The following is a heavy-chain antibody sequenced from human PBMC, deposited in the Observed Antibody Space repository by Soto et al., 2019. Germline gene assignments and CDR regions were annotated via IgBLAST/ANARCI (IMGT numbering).Heavy chain of an antibody. CDR3: AKGGPYYYDSSGYYEY. J-gene: IGHJ4*02. V-gene: IGHV3-23*01. Sequence: EVQLLESGGGLVQPGGSLRLSCAASGFTFSSYAMSWVRQAPGKGLEWVSAISGSGGGTYYADSVKGRFTISRDNSKNTLYLQMNSLRAEDTAVYYCAKGGPYYYDSSGYYEYWGQGTLVTVSS. CDR2: ISGSGGGT. D-gene: IGHD3-22*01. CDR1: GFTFSSYA.